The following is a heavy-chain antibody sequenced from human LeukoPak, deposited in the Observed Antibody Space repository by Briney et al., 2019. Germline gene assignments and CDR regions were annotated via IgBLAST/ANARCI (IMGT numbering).Heavy chain of an antibody. CDR3: ARDLMCNKGRKYCSGGSCYDY. CDR1: GYTFTSYY. J-gene: IGHJ4*02. CDR2: INPSGGST. Sequence: ASVKVSCKASGYTFTSYYMHWVRQAPGQGLEWMGIINPSGGSTSYAQKFQGRVTVTRDTSTSTVYMELSSLRSEDTAVYYCARDLMCNKGRKYCSGGSCYDYWGQGTLVTVSS. D-gene: IGHD2-15*01. V-gene: IGHV1-46*01.